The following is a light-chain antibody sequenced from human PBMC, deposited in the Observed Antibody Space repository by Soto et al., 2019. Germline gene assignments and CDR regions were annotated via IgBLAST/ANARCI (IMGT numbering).Light chain of an antibody. J-gene: IGLJ2*01. CDR1: ALPKQY. CDR2: KDS. CDR3: QSADSSGTPRDVV. Sequence: SYELTQPPSVSVSPGQTARITCSGDALPKQYAYWYQQKPGQAPVLVIYKDSERPSGIPERFSGSSSGTTVTLTISGVQAEDEADYYCQSADSSGTPRDVVFGGGTKLTVL. V-gene: IGLV3-25*02.